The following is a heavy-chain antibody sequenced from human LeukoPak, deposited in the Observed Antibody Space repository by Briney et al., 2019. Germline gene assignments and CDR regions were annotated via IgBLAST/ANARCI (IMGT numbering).Heavy chain of an antibody. CDR3: ARAMVGSGWYFDY. D-gene: IGHD6-19*01. V-gene: IGHV3-30*14. CDR2: ISYDGSNK. J-gene: IGHJ4*02. CDR1: GFTFSSYA. Sequence: GGSLRLSCAASGFTFSSYAMHWVRQAPGKGLEWVAVISYDGSNKYYADSVKGRFTISRDNSKNTLYLQMNSLRAEDTAVYYCARAMVGSGWYFDYWGQGTLVTVSS.